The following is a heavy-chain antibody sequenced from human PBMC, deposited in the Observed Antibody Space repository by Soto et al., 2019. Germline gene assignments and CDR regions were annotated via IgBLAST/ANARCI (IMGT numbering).Heavy chain of an antibody. Sequence: SLKVSSKTSGFIFTSSCVQCVRQARGQRLEWIGWLVVGSGNTHYAQHFQERVTLTRDMSTGTAYMELSSLRSEDTAVYYCAAVPVLRFLKWLPAYFDYWGQGTLVTVS. CDR2: LVVGSGNT. CDR1: GFIFTSSC. D-gene: IGHD3-3*01. J-gene: IGHJ4*02. CDR3: AAVPVLRFLKWLPAYFDY. V-gene: IGHV1-58*01.